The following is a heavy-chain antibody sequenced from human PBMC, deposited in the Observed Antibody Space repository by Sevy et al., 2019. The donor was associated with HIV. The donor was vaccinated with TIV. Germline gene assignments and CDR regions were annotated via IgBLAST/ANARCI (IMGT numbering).Heavy chain of an antibody. CDR3: ALRSYLRYYYYGMDV. D-gene: IGHD6-6*01. Sequence: ASVKVSCKASGGTFSSYAISWVRQAPGQGLEWMGGIIPIFGTANYAQKFQGRVTITADESTSTAYMELSSLRSEETAVYYGALRSYLRYYYYGMDVWGQGTTVTVSS. CDR2: IIPIFGTA. V-gene: IGHV1-69*13. J-gene: IGHJ6*02. CDR1: GGTFSSYA.